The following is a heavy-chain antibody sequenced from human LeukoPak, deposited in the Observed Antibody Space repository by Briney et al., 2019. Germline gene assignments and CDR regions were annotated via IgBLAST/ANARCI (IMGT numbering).Heavy chain of an antibody. D-gene: IGHD5-18*01. CDR1: GFSFSSYW. CDR3: AGSVYSYGPNYYYYMDV. CDR2: IKQDGSEK. Sequence: GGSLRLSCVVSGFSFSSYWMNWVRQAPGKGLEWVANIKQDGSEKYYVDSVKGRFTISRDNAKNSLYLQMNNLRAEDTAVYYCAGSVYSYGPNYYYYMDVWGKGTTVTVTS. J-gene: IGHJ6*03. V-gene: IGHV3-7*01.